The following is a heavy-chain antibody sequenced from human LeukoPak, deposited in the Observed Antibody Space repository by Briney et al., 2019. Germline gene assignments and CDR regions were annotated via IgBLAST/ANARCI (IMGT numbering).Heavy chain of an antibody. CDR3: ARVISGYCDY. CDR2: IYYSGST. CDR1: GGSISSGEYC. D-gene: IGHD3-22*01. V-gene: IGHV4-30-4*01. J-gene: IGHJ4*02. Sequence: SETLSLTCTVSGGSISSGEYCWSWIRQPPGKGLEWIGYIYYSGSTYCNPSLKSRVTISVDTSKNQFSLKLSSVTAADTAVYYCARVISGYCDYWGQGTLVTVSS.